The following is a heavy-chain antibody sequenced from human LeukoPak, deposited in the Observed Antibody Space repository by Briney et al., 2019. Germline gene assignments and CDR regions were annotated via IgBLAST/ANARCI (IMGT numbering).Heavy chain of an antibody. Sequence: GGSLRLSCAASGFTFSSYAMHWVRQAPGKGLEYVSAISSNGGSTYYADSVKGRFTISRDNSKNTLYLQMGGLRAEDMAVYYCARSSMVRGVIILDYWGQGTLVTVSS. CDR3: ARSSMVRGVIILDY. J-gene: IGHJ4*02. V-gene: IGHV3-64*02. CDR1: GFTFSSYA. CDR2: ISSNGGST. D-gene: IGHD3-10*01.